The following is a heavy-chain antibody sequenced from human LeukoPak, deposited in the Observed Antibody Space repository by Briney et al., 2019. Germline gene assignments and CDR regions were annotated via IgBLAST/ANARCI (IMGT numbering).Heavy chain of an antibody. CDR3: ARSVYDISSYYYGMDV. V-gene: IGHV4-34*01. D-gene: IGHD3-9*01. CDR2: INHSGST. J-gene: IGHJ6*02. CDR1: GGSFSGYY. Sequence: SETLSLTCAVYGGSFSGYYWSWIRQPPGKGLERIGEINHSGSTNYNPSLKSRVTISVDTSKNQFSLKLSSVTAADTAVYYCARSVYDISSYYYGMDVWGQGTTVTVSS.